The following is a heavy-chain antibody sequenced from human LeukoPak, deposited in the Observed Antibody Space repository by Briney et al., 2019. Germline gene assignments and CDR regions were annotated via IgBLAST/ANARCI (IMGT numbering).Heavy chain of an antibody. V-gene: IGHV4-30-4*01. CDR3: ANHEGDMIVVVTPPEY. CDR2: IYYSGST. CDR1: GGSISSGDYY. J-gene: IGHJ4*02. D-gene: IGHD3-22*01. Sequence: SETLSLTCTVSGGSISSGDYYWSWIRQPPGKGLEWIGYIYYSGSTYYNPSLKSRVTMSVDTSKNQFSLKLSSVTAADTAVYYCANHEGDMIVVVTPPEYWGQGTLVTVSS.